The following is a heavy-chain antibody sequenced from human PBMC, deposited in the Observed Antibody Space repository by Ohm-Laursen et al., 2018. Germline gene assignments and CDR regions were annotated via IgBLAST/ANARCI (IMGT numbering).Heavy chain of an antibody. Sequence: FLRLSCTASGFTFSSYAMSWVRQAPGKGLEWVSAISGSGGSTYYADSVKGRFTISRDNSKNTLYLQMNSLRAEDTAVYYCAKGPRRGYCSSTSCYTLSLFDYWGQGTLVTVSS. V-gene: IGHV3-23*01. CDR3: AKGPRRGYCSSTSCYTLSLFDY. CDR2: ISGSGGST. J-gene: IGHJ4*02. CDR1: GFTFSSYA. D-gene: IGHD2-2*02.